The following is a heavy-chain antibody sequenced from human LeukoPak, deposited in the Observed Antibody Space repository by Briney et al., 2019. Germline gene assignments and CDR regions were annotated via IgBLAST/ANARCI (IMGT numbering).Heavy chain of an antibody. Sequence: SETLSLTCTVSGGSISSYYWSWIRQPPGKGLEWIGYIYYSGSTNYNPSLKSRVTISVDTSKNQFSLRLSSVTAADTAVYYCARIAVAADAFDIWGQGTMVTVSS. CDR3: ARIAVAADAFDI. CDR1: GGSISSYY. CDR2: IYYSGST. J-gene: IGHJ3*02. V-gene: IGHV4-59*01. D-gene: IGHD6-19*01.